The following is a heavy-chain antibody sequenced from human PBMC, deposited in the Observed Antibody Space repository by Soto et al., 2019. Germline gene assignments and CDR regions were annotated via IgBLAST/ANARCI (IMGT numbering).Heavy chain of an antibody. CDR2: IGRKAKNYAT. V-gene: IGHV3-73*02. CDR3: VRQWLVVMPLDH. D-gene: IGHD6-19*01. J-gene: IGHJ4*02. CDR1: GFIFSGSA. Sequence: EVHLVQSGGGLVQPGGSLTLTCAASGFIFSGSAMHWVRQASGKGLEWVGRIGRKAKNYATEYGASVEGRFTISRDDSKTTTFLLRNSLKSEDTAVYFCVRQWLVVMPLDHWGQGTLVTVSS.